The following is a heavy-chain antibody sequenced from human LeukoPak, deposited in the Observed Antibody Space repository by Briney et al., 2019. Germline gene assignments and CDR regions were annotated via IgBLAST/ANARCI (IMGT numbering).Heavy chain of an antibody. J-gene: IGHJ4*02. V-gene: IGHV3-7*01. D-gene: IGHD2-2*02. Sequence: PGGSLRLSCAASGFTSSSYWMSWVRQAPGKGLEWVANIKQDGSEKYYVDSVEGRSTISRDNSKNTLYLQMDSLRAEDTAVYYCAKDRIVVVPATIGDYWGQGTLVTVSS. CDR1: GFTSSSYW. CDR2: IKQDGSEK. CDR3: AKDRIVVVPATIGDY.